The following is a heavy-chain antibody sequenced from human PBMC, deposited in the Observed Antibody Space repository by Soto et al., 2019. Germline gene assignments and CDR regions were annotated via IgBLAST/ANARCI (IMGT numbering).Heavy chain of an antibody. J-gene: IGHJ4*02. V-gene: IGHV1-3*01. CDR2: INAGNGNT. D-gene: IGHD3-3*01. CDR3: ARDKMFGVVISNYFDY. CDR1: GYTFTSYA. Sequence: ASVKVSCKASGYTFTSYAMHWVRQAPGQRLEWMGWINAGNGNTKYSQKFQGRVTITRDTSASTAYMELSSLRSEDTAVYYCARDKMFGVVISNYFDYGGQGTLVTVSS.